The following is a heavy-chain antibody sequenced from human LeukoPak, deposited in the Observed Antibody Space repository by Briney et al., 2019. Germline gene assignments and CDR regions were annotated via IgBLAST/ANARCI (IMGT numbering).Heavy chain of an antibody. CDR1: GYTFTSYD. CDR2: IIPIFGTA. CDR3: ARGADYGDYDDYFDY. J-gene: IGHJ4*02. D-gene: IGHD4-17*01. V-gene: IGHV1-69*13. Sequence: SVKVSCKASGYTFTSYDINWVRQATGQGLEWMGGIIPIFGTANYAQKFQGRVTITADESTSTAYMELSSLRSEDTAVYYCARGADYGDYDDYFDYWGQGTLVTVSS.